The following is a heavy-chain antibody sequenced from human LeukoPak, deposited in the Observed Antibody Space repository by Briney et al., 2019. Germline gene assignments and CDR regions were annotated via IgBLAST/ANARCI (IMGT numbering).Heavy chain of an antibody. Sequence: ASVKVSCKASGYSFGSYAMNWVRQAPGQGLEWMGWINTNTGNPSYAQGFTGRFDFSLDTSVSTAYLQISSLKAGDTAVYYCARGEATVDVDYWGQGTLVTVSS. CDR3: ARGEATVDVDY. CDR2: INTNTGNP. J-gene: IGHJ4*02. CDR1: GYSFGSYA. V-gene: IGHV7-4-1*02. D-gene: IGHD4-23*01.